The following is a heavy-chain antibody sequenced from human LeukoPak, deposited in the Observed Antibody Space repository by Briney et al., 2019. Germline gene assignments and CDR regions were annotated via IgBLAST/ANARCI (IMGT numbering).Heavy chain of an antibody. J-gene: IGHJ4*02. Sequence: ASQTLSLTCTVSGDSISRSVGYYWSWIRQHPGKGLEWIGYIYYSGSTYYNPSLKSRVTISVDTSKNQFSLKLSSMTAADTAVYYCARVSYGGNPFFDYWGQGTLVTVSS. CDR3: ARVSYGGNPFFDY. V-gene: IGHV4-31*03. CDR1: GDSISRSVGYY. CDR2: IYYSGST. D-gene: IGHD1-26*01.